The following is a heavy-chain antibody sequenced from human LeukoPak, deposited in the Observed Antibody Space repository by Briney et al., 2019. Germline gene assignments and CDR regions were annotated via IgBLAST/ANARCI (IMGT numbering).Heavy chain of an antibody. V-gene: IGHV3-23*01. CDR2: ISGSGAST. D-gene: IGHD1-26*01. CDR3: AKDVGKWESLHFFDY. CDR1: GFTFSSYW. J-gene: IGHJ4*02. Sequence: PGGSLRLSCAASGFTFSSYWMSRVRQAPGKGLEWISGISGSGASTYYADSVKGRFTISRDDSRNTLYLQMNSLRGDDTAVYYCAKDVGKWESLHFFDYWGQGTLVTVSS.